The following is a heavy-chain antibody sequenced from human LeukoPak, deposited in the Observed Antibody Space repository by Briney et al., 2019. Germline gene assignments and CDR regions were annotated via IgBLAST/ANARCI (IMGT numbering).Heavy chain of an antibody. V-gene: IGHV5-10-1*01. CDR3: ARHGAADDAFDI. Sequence: GEALRISCKGSGYIFTSSWISWVRQMAGKGLEWMGWIDPSDSYTSYSPSFQGHVTISADKSISNAYLQWSSLKASDTAMYYCARHGAADDAFDIWGQGTMVTVSS. D-gene: IGHD6-13*01. J-gene: IGHJ3*02. CDR2: IDPSDSYT. CDR1: GYIFTSSW.